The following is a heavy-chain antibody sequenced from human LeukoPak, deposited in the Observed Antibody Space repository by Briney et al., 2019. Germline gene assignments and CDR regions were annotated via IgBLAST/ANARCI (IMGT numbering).Heavy chain of an antibody. CDR1: GFTFSMYW. CDR2: IKQDGSEK. CDR3: ARVEGYTYGYTFDY. Sequence: PGGSLRLSCAASGFTFSMYWMSWVRQAPGKGLEWVANIKQDGSEKYYVDSVKGRFTISRDNARNSMSLQMNNLRAEDTAIYYCARVEGYTYGYTFDYWGQGILVTVSS. D-gene: IGHD5-18*01. J-gene: IGHJ4*02. V-gene: IGHV3-7*01.